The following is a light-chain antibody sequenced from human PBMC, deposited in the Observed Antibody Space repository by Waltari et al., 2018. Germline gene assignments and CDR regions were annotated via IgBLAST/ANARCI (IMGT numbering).Light chain of an antibody. V-gene: IGKV3-20*01. CDR2: DAS. Sequence: EIVLTQSPGTLSLSPGERANLACRASQSVSRTLVWYQQKPGQAPRLLIYDASTRATCIPDRFSCSVFATDFSLTISILEPEDFAVYCCQKYRTLPATFGQGTTVEIK. J-gene: IGKJ1*01. CDR3: QKYRTLPAT. CDR1: QSVSRT.